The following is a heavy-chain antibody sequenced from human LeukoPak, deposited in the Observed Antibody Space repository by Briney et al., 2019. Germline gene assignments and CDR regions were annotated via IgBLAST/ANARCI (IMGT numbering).Heavy chain of an antibody. V-gene: IGHV5-51*01. J-gene: IGHJ6*02. Sequence: GVALEIYLQGSGCGFTSYWIGWVRPTPGKGVGWKGIIYPGESDTRYSASFQCQVTISADKSISTAYLQWSSLKASDTAMYYCARHKVVPAAIAYYYYGMDVWGQGTPVTVSS. CDR1: GCGFTSYW. CDR3: ARHKVVPAAIAYYYYGMDV. D-gene: IGHD2-2*01. CDR2: IYPGESDT.